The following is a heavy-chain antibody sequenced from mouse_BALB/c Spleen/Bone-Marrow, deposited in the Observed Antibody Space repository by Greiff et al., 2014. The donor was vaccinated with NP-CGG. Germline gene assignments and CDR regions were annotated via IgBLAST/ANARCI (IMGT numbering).Heavy chain of an antibody. V-gene: IGHV3-8*02. CDR2: ISYSGTT. CDR1: GDSITCGY. CDR3: TRRRGNYEGYFDH. J-gene: IGHJ2*01. Sequence: DVKLQESGPSLVKPSQTLSLTCSVTGDSITCGYWNWIRKFPGNELEYMGYISYSGTTYYNPSLKSRISITRDTSKNQYYLQLNSVTTGDTAIYYCTRRRGNYEGYFDHWGQGTTLTVSS. D-gene: IGHD2-1*01.